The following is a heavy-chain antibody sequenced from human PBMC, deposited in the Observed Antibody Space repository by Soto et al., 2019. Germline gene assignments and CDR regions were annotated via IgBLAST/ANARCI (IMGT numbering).Heavy chain of an antibody. CDR2: IYYSGST. D-gene: IGHD3-10*01. J-gene: IGHJ5*02. CDR3: AGYGSGSYSFWFDP. Sequence: SETLSLTCTVSGGSISSYYWSWIRQPPGKGLEWIGYIYYSGSTNYNPSLKSRVTISVDTSKNQFSLKLSSVTAADTAVYYCAGYGSGSYSFWFDPWGQGTLVTVS. V-gene: IGHV4-59*01. CDR1: GGSISSYY.